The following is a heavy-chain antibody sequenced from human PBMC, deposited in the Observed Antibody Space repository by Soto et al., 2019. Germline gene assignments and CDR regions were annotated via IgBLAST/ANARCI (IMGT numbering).Heavy chain of an antibody. CDR3: ARLGGYYQAFDQ. Sequence: PSETLSLTCTVSGGSMNTYYWGWFRQPPGKGLEWVGYIYYSGSTTYSPSLKSRVTISVDTPKNQFSLKLDSVTAADTAVYYCARLGGYYQAFDQWGQGSLVTGSS. V-gene: IGHV4-59*08. D-gene: IGHD3-22*01. CDR1: GGSMNTYY. J-gene: IGHJ4*02. CDR2: IYYSGST.